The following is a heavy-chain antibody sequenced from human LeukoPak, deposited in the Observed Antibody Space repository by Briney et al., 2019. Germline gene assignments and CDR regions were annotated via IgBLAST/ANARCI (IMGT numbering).Heavy chain of an antibody. CDR1: GFTFSNYA. Sequence: GRSLRLSCAASGFTFSNYAMTWVRQAPGKGLEWVSTITGSGNDAYYADSVKGRFTISRDNSKNMLYLQMNSLRAEDTAVYYCAKGATGLRIVGDDWGQGTLVTVSS. J-gene: IGHJ4*02. V-gene: IGHV3-23*01. CDR3: AKGATGLRIVGDD. D-gene: IGHD2-15*01. CDR2: ITGSGNDA.